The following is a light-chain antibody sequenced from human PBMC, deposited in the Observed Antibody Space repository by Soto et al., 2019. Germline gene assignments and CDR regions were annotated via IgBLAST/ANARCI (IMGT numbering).Light chain of an antibody. J-gene: IGLJ2*01. V-gene: IGLV1-47*01. CDR3: AAWDDSLSGPRVV. CDR2: RNN. CDR1: SSNTGSNY. Sequence: QSVLTQPPSASGTPGQRVTISCSGSSSNTGSNYVYWYQQLPGTAPKLLIYRNNQRPSGVPDRFSGSKSGTSASLAISGLRSEDEADYYCAAWDDSLSGPRVVFGGGTQLTVL.